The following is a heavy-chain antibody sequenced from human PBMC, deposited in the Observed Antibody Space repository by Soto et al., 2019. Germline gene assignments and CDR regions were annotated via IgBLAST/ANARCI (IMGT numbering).Heavy chain of an antibody. CDR1: GGSISSYY. D-gene: IGHD6-13*01. CDR2: IYYSGST. CDR3: ARDGGVPAAGNCYYYGMDV. Sequence: SETLSLTCTFSGGSISSYYWSWIRQPPGKGLEWIGYIYYSGSTNYNPSLKSRVTISVDTSKNQFSLKLSSVTAADTAVYYCARDGGVPAAGNCYYYGMDVWGQGTTLTVSS. J-gene: IGHJ6*02. V-gene: IGHV4-59*01.